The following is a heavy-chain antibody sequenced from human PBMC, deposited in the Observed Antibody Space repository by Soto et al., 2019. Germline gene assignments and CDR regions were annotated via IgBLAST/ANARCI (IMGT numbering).Heavy chain of an antibody. D-gene: IGHD1-1*01. V-gene: IGHV3-13*01. CDR3: VRDTTGFGYFDS. CDR2: IGTAGDT. CDR1: GFTFSSYD. Sequence: GGSLRLSCAASGFTFSSYDMHWVRQASGKGLEWVSVIGTAGDTYYSGSVKGRFTISRDSLTTSLYLQMNSLRAGDTDVYYCVRDTTGFGYFDSWGQGTLVTVSS. J-gene: IGHJ4*02.